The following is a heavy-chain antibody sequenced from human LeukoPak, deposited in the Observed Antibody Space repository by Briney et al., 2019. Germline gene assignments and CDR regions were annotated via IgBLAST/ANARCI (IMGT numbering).Heavy chain of an antibody. CDR3: ARDYFWGSDHYRGAFDI. CDR2: IYYSGST. Sequence: PSETLSLTCTVSGGSISSYYWSWIRQPPGKGLEWIGYIYYSGSTNYNPSLKSRVTISVDTSKNQFSLKLSSVTAADTAVYFCARDYFWGSDHYRGAFDIWGQGTMVTVAS. V-gene: IGHV4-59*08. J-gene: IGHJ3*02. D-gene: IGHD3-16*02. CDR1: GGSISSYY.